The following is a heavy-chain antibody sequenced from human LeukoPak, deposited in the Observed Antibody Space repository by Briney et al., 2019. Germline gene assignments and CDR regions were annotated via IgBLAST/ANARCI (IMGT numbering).Heavy chain of an antibody. CDR3: TVKGYDILTRSLADYFSYGLDV. Sequence: ASVKVSCKASGYTFTTYGVSWVRQAPGQGVEWMGWINTQNGETNYAQKLQGRVTMTKDTSTSTVYMELRRLRSDDTAVYFCTVKGYDILTRSLADYFSYGLDVWGQGTTVTVSS. J-gene: IGHJ6*02. CDR1: GYTFTTYG. CDR2: INTQNGET. V-gene: IGHV1-18*01. D-gene: IGHD3-9*01.